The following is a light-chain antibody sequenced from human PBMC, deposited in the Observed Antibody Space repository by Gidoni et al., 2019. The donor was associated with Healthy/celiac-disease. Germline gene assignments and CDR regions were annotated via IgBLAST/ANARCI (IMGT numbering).Light chain of an antibody. V-gene: IGKV1-39*01. J-gene: IGKJ1*01. CDR2: AAS. Sequence: DIQMTQSPSSLSASVGEIVTITCRASQSISSYLNWYQQKPGKAPKLLIYAASSLQSGVPSRFSGSGSGTDFTLTISSLQPEDFATYYCQQSYSNPGTFGQGTKVEIK. CDR1: QSISSY. CDR3: QQSYSNPGT.